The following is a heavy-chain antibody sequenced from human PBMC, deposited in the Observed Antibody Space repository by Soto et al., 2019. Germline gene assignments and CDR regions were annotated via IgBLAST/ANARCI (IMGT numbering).Heavy chain of an antibody. CDR1: GGSISSSY. CDR2: ISNNGDT. CDR3: ARDPADGSRGDLYS. Sequence: QVQLQESGPGLVKPSETLSLTCTVSGGSISSSYWGWIRQTPGKGLEWIGYISNNGDTNHNPSLRISLTMTRDTSKTQFSLTVSSVTAADTAVYFCARDPADGSRGDLYSWGQGILVTVSA. D-gene: IGHD3-10*01. V-gene: IGHV4-59*01. J-gene: IGHJ1*01.